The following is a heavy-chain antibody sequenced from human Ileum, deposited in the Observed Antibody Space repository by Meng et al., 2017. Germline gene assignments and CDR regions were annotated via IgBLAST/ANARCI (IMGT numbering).Heavy chain of an antibody. CDR3: ARGYSYV. CDR1: GFNFSAHA. Sequence: EVQLVGSGGGLVQPGGSLRLSCAASGFNFSAHAMNWVRQSPGKGLEWVSGLSSTGRTTYCADSVKGRFTISRDNSKNMVYLQMSSLRAEDTAVYYCARGYSYVWGQGTLVTVSS. D-gene: IGHD5-18*01. J-gene: IGHJ4*02. V-gene: IGHV3-23*04. CDR2: LSSTGRTT.